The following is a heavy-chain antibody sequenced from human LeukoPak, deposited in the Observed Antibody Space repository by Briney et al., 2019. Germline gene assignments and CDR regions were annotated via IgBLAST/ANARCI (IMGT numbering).Heavy chain of an antibody. D-gene: IGHD6-19*01. V-gene: IGHV3-48*02. J-gene: IGHJ4*02. CDR1: GFTFSSYS. CDR2: ISTSSGTI. Sequence: GGSLRLSCAASGFTFSSYSMNWVRQAPGKGLEWVSYISTSSGTIYYADSVKGRFTISRDNAKNSLYLQMNSLRDEDTAVYYCARTLTGMAVAGPKGFDYWGQGSLVTVSS. CDR3: ARTLTGMAVAGPKGFDY.